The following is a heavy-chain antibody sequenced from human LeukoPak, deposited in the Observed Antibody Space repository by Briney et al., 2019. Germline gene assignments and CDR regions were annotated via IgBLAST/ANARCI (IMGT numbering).Heavy chain of an antibody. J-gene: IGHJ5*02. CDR1: GGSISSGSYY. CDR2: IYTSGST. CDR3: AREDYSNYWFDP. Sequence: SETLSLSCTVSGGSISSGSYYWSWIRQPAGKGLEWIGRIYTSGSTNYNPSLKSRVTISVDTSKNQFSLKLSSVTAADTAVYYCAREDYSNYWFDPWSQGTLVTVSS. V-gene: IGHV4-61*02. D-gene: IGHD4-11*01.